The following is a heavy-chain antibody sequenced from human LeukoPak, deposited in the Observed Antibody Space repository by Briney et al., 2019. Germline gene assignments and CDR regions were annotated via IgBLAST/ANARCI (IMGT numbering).Heavy chain of an antibody. CDR2: INHSGST. CDR3: ARGLGGYFDWSHAFDF. Sequence: PSETLSLTCTVSGGSITSYYWSWIRQSPGKGLEWIGEINHSGSTNYIPSLKSRVTISLDTSKNQFSLKLTSVTAADTAVYYCARGLGGYFDWSHAFDFWGQGTKVTVSS. J-gene: IGHJ3*01. CDR1: GGSITSYY. D-gene: IGHD3-9*01. V-gene: IGHV4-34*01.